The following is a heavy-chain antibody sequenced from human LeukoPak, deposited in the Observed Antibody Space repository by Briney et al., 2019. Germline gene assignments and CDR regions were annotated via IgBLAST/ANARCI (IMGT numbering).Heavy chain of an antibody. Sequence: ASVEVSCKASGYTFTGYYMHWVRQAPGQGLEWMGWINPNSGGTNYAQKFQGRVTMTRDTSISTAYMELSRLRSDDTAVYYCARDQNVLLWFGELFYGMDVWGQGTTVTVSS. CDR2: INPNSGGT. J-gene: IGHJ6*02. V-gene: IGHV1-2*02. D-gene: IGHD3-10*01. CDR1: GYTFTGYY. CDR3: ARDQNVLLWFGELFYGMDV.